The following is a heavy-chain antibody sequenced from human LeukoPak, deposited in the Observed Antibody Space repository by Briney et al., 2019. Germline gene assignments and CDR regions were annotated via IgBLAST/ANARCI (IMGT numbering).Heavy chain of an antibody. CDR1: GFTFSNYA. Sequence: SGGSLRLSCAASGFTFSNYAMHWVRQDPGKGLEWVAVVSYDGTNKYSADSVKGRFTISRDNSKNTVYLQMNSLRPEDTAVYYCARDSGTNGYYFEYFHHWGQGTLVTVSS. V-gene: IGHV3-30-3*01. J-gene: IGHJ1*01. CDR3: ARDSGTNGYYFEYFHH. D-gene: IGHD3-22*01. CDR2: VSYDGTNK.